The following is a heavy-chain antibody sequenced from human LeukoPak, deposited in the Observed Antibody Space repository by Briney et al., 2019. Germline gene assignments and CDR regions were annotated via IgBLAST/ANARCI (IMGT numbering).Heavy chain of an antibody. CDR2: FGISGST. D-gene: IGHD3-10*01. Sequence: GGSLRLSCAASGFTFSNFGMGWVRQASGKSLEWVSTFGISGSTYFADSVKGRFTISRDTSKNTLYLQMDSLRAEDTAVYYCARSGPYYFDYWGQGTLVTVSS. CDR1: GFTFSNFG. CDR3: ARSGPYYFDY. J-gene: IGHJ4*02. V-gene: IGHV3-23*01.